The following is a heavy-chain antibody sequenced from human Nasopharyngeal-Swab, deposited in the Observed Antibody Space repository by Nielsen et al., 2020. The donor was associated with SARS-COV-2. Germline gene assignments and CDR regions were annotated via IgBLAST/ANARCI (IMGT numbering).Heavy chain of an antibody. CDR3: ARHRTMATRKTDFDY. J-gene: IGHJ4*02. CDR2: IYYSGST. D-gene: IGHD5-24*01. V-gene: IGHV4-30-4*01. Sequence: SETLSLTCTVSGGSISSGDYYWSWIRQPPGKGLEWIGYIYYSGSTYYNPSLKSRVTISVDTSKNQFSLKLSSVTAADTAVYYCARHRTMATRKTDFDYWGQGTLVTVSS. CDR1: GGSISSGDYY.